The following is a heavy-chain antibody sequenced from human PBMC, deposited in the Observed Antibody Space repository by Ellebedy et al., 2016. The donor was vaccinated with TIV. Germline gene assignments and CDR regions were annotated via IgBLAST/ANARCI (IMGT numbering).Heavy chain of an antibody. D-gene: IGHD6-13*01. Sequence: GESLKISCAASGFTFSSYGMHWVRQAPGKGLDWVAIILNDGRREYYADSVRGRFTVSRDNAKNTVVLQMNSLRAEDTAVYYCAKDLNSGWSFDYWGQGALVTVSS. CDR3: AKDLNSGWSFDY. J-gene: IGHJ4*02. CDR1: GFTFSSYG. CDR2: ILNDGRRE. V-gene: IGHV3-30*18.